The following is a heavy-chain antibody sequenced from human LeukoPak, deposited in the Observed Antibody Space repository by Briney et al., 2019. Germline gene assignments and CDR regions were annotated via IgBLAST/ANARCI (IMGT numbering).Heavy chain of an antibody. D-gene: IGHD1-26*01. CDR3: ARRYSGSYGAFDI. Sequence: GGSLRLSCAASGFTFSSYSMNWVRQAPGKGLEWLSSISSSSSYIYYADSVKGRFTISRDNAKNSLCLQMNSLRAEDTAVYYCARRYSGSYGAFDIWGQGTMVTVSS. V-gene: IGHV3-21*01. CDR1: GFTFSSYS. J-gene: IGHJ3*02. CDR2: ISSSSSYI.